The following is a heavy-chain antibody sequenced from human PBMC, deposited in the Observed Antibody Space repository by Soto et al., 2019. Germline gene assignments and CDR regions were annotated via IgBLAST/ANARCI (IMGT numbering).Heavy chain of an antibody. CDR1: GFTFSSYG. CDR3: AKDRRNVVVAAPFDY. J-gene: IGHJ4*02. Sequence: QVQLVESGGGVVQPGRSLRLSCAASGFTFSSYGIHWVRQAPGKGLEGVAVISYDGSNKYYADSVKGRFTISRDNSKNTLYLQMNSLRAEDTAVYYCAKDRRNVVVAAPFDYWGQGTLVTVSS. CDR2: ISYDGSNK. V-gene: IGHV3-30*18. D-gene: IGHD2-15*01.